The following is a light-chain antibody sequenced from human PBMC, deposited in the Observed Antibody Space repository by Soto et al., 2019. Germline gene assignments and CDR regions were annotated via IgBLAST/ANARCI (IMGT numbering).Light chain of an antibody. CDR2: DAS. V-gene: IGKV3-11*01. Sequence: EIVLTQSPATLSLSPGERATLSCRASQSVNTDLAWYQQRPGQAPRLLMYDASNRATGIPARFSGRGSGTDFTLTIDSLEPEDFAVYYCQQRSNWPLTFGGGTKVEIK. CDR3: QQRSNWPLT. CDR1: QSVNTD. J-gene: IGKJ4*01.